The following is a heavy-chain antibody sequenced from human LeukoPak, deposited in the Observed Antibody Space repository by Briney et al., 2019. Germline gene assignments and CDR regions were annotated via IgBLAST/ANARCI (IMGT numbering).Heavy chain of an antibody. CDR3: ATLDYYDSSGYYYVPIDY. J-gene: IGHJ4*02. CDR1: GFTFSSYW. V-gene: IGHV3-74*01. Sequence: GGSLRLSCAASGFTFSSYWMHWVRQAPGKGLVWVSRINSGGSSTSYADSVKGRFTISRDNAKNSLYLQMNSLRAEDTAVYYCATLDYYDSSGYYYVPIDYWGQGTLVTVSS. CDR2: INSGGSST. D-gene: IGHD3-22*01.